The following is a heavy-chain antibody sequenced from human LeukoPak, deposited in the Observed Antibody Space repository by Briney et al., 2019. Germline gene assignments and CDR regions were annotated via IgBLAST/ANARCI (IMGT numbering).Heavy chain of an antibody. J-gene: IGHJ4*02. CDR1: GGSISSGSYY. CDR2: IYASGST. V-gene: IGHV4-61*02. Sequence: SQTLSLTCTVSGGSISSGSYYWSWIRQPAGKGLEWIGRIYASGSTNHNPSLKSRVTISVDTSKNQFSLKLSSVTAADTAVYYCASSSGTNFDYWGQGTLVTVSS. CDR3: ASSSGTNFDY. D-gene: IGHD6-6*01.